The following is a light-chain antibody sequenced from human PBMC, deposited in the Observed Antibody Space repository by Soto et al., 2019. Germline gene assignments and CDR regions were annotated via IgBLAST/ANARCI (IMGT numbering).Light chain of an antibody. V-gene: IGLV2-8*01. CDR3: SSYAGSNNLVV. CDR2: EVS. Sequence: QSVRTQPPSASGSPGQSVTISCTGTSSDVGGYNYVSWYQQHPGKAPKLMIYEVSKRPSGVPDRFSGSKSGNPPSLTVSGLQAEDEADYYCSSYAGSNNLVVFGGVTKVTVL. J-gene: IGLJ2*01. CDR1: SSDVGGYNY.